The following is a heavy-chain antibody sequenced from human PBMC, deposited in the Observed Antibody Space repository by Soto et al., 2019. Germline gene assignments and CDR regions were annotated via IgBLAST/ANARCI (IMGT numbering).Heavy chain of an antibody. Sequence: GGSLRLSCVASGFAFSPYWMHWVRQAPGKGLVWVAFIDSDGSRTSYAESVKGRFTISRDDAKKTVSLQMSSLRVEDTAVYYCVRDNGYNWNFHNFDYWGQGTLVTVSS. CDR3: VRDNGYNWNFHNFDY. J-gene: IGHJ4*02. CDR1: GFAFSPYW. V-gene: IGHV3-74*01. CDR2: IDSDGSRT. D-gene: IGHD1-7*01.